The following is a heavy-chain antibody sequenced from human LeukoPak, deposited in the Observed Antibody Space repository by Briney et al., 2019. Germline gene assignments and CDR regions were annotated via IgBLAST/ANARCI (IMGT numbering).Heavy chain of an antibody. J-gene: IGHJ4*02. Sequence: PSETLSLTCTVSGGSISSYYWSWIRQPPGKGLEWIGYIYYSGSTNYNPFLKSRVTISVDTSKNQFSLKLSSVTAADTAVYYCARHVGYYAHLDYWGQGTLVTVSS. V-gene: IGHV4-59*08. CDR3: ARHVGYYAHLDY. CDR1: GGSISSYY. CDR2: IYYSGST. D-gene: IGHD1-26*01.